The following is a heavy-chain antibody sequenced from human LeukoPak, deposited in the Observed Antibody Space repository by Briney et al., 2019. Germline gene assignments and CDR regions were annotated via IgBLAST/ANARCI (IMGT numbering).Heavy chain of an antibody. D-gene: IGHD2-2*01. CDR2: MNPNSGGT. V-gene: IGHV1-2*02. CDR3: ARPLGYCSSTSCSIDY. Sequence: ASVKVSCKASGYTFTGYYMHWVRQAPGQGLEWMGWMNPNSGGTNYAQKFQGRVTMTRDTSISTAYMELSRLRSDDTAVYYCARPLGYCSSTSCSIDYWGQGTLVTVSS. J-gene: IGHJ4*02. CDR1: GYTFTGYY.